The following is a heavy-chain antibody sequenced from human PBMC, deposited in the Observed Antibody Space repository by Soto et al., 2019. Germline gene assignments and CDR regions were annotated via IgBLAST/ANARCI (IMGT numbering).Heavy chain of an antibody. CDR1: GFTFSSYG. CDR3: ARERQQLFVWGAFDI. CDR2: IWYDGSNK. D-gene: IGHD6-13*01. V-gene: IGHV3-33*01. J-gene: IGHJ3*02. Sequence: QVQLVESGGGVVQPGRSLRLSCAASGFTFSSYGMHWVRQAPGKGLEWVAVIWYDGSNKYYADSVKGRFTISRDNSKNTLYLQMNSLRAEDTAVYYCARERQQLFVWGAFDIWGQGTMVTVSS.